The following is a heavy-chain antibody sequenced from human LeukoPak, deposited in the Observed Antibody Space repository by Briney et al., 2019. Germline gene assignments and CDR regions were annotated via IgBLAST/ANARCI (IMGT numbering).Heavy chain of an antibody. CDR3: ASTGYCTNGVCYRGGRDYFDY. D-gene: IGHD2-8*01. CDR1: GGSISNYY. CDR2: VYTSGIYTSGST. V-gene: IGHV4-4*07. J-gene: IGHJ4*02. Sequence: SETLSLTCTVSGGSISNYYWSWIRQPAGKGLEWIGRVYTSGIYTSGSTNYNPSLNSRVTISVDKSKNQFSLKLTSVTAADTAVYYCASTGYCTNGVCYRGGRDYFDYWGQGTLVTVSS.